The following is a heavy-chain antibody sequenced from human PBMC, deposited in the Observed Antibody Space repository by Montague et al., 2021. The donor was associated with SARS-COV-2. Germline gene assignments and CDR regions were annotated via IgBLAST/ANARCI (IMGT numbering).Heavy chain of an antibody. Sequence: SLRLSCAVSGFTFSSYAMHWVRQAPGKGLEWVAVISYDGSNKYYADSVKGRFTISRDNSKNTLYLQMNSLRAEDTAVYYCARPRSGSYHGPFDYWGQGTLVTVSS. CDR2: ISYDGSNK. CDR3: ARPRSGSYHGPFDY. CDR1: GFTFSSYA. D-gene: IGHD1-26*01. J-gene: IGHJ4*02. V-gene: IGHV3-30-3*01.